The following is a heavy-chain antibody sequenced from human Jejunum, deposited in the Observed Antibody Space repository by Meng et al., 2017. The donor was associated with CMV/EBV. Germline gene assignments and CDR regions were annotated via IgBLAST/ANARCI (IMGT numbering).Heavy chain of an antibody. CDR1: FY. D-gene: IGHD2-15*01. Sequence: FYGRWIQQPPGKGLEWIGFTSYSGSTNYNPALKSRVTISVDTSKTQFSLKLSSVTAADTAVYYCARDCGGGSCYSGGFYYHGLDVWGQGTAVTVSS. CDR3: ARDCGGGSCYSGGFYYHGLDV. CDR2: TSYSGST. J-gene: IGHJ6*02. V-gene: IGHV4-59*01.